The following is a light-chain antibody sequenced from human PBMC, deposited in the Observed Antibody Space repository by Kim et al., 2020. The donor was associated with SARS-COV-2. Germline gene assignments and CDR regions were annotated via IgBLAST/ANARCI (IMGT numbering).Light chain of an antibody. CDR2: GNS. J-gene: IGLJ3*02. Sequence: QPVLTQPPSVSGAPGQRVTISCTGSSSNIGAGYDVHWYQQLPGTAPKLLIYGNSNRPSGVPDRFSGSKSGTSASLAITGLQAEDEADYYYQSYDSSLSGTNWVFGGGTQLTVL. CDR1: SSNIGAGYD. CDR3: QSYDSSLSGTNWV. V-gene: IGLV1-40*01.